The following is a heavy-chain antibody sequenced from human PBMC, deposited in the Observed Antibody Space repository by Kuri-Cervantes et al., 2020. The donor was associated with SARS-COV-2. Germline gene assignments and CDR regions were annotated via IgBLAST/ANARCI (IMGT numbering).Heavy chain of an antibody. D-gene: IGHD3-3*01. V-gene: IGHV3-66*02. J-gene: IGHJ4*02. Sequence: GGSLRLSCAASGFTVSGNYMSWVRQAPGKGLEWVSVIYSGGETFFADSVKGRFTISRDESKNTLYLQMNSLRAEDTAVYYCARDLWGGNGLLDYWGQGTQVTVSS. CDR2: IYSGGET. CDR1: GFTVSGNY. CDR3: ARDLWGGNGLLDY.